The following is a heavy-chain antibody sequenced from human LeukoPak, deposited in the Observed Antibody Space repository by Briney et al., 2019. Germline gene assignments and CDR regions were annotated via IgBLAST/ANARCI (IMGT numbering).Heavy chain of an antibody. Sequence: PSETLSLTCTVSGGSISGYYRSWIRQPPGKGLEWIGYIHYSGNTNYNPSLKSRVTISVDTSRNQLSLKLTSVTAADTAVYYCARDRVRQGFFDYWGQGSLVTVSS. CDR1: GGSISGYY. V-gene: IGHV4-59*01. CDR3: ARDRVRQGFFDY. J-gene: IGHJ4*02. CDR2: IHYSGNT. D-gene: IGHD3-10*01.